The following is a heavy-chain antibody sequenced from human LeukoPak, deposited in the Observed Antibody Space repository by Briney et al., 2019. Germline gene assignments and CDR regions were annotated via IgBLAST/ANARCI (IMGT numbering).Heavy chain of an antibody. CDR1: GDSISSSYY. Sequence: SETLSLTCSVSGDSISSSYYWGWIRQPPGKGLEWIGSIYYSGSTYYNPSLKSRVTISVDTSKNQFSLNLSSVAAADTAVYYCGGFFGGVFFWFAPGGQGTLVTVSS. D-gene: IGHD3-16*01. CDR3: GGFFGGVFFWFAP. J-gene: IGHJ5*02. V-gene: IGHV4-39*01. CDR2: IYYSGST.